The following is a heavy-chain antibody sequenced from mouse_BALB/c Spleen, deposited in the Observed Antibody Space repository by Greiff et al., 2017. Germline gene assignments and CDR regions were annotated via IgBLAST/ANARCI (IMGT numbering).Heavy chain of an antibody. CDR2: ISSGSSTI. CDR3: ARADLFSTTARYAMDY. V-gene: IGHV5-17*02. CDR1: GFTFSSFG. D-gene: IGHD1-2*01. Sequence: EVMLVESGGGLVQPGGSLKLSCAASGFTFSSFGMHWVRQAPEKGLEWVAYISSGSSTIYYADTVKGRFTISRDNPKNTLFLQMTSLRSEDTAMYYCARADLFSTTARYAMDYWGQGTSVTVSS. J-gene: IGHJ4*01.